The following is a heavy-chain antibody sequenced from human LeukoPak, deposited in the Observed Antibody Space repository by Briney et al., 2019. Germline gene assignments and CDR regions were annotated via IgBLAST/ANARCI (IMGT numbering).Heavy chain of an antibody. CDR3: ARDGYYYGSGSNDFFYYYGMDV. Sequence: SQTLSLTCTVSGGSISSGDYYWSWIRQPPGKGLEWIGYIYYSGGTYYNPSLKSRVTISVDTSKNQFSLKLSSVTAADTAVYYCARDGYYYGSGSNDFFYYYGMDVWGQGTTVTVSS. CDR2: IYYSGGT. CDR1: GGSISSGDYY. J-gene: IGHJ6*02. D-gene: IGHD3-10*01. V-gene: IGHV4-30-4*01.